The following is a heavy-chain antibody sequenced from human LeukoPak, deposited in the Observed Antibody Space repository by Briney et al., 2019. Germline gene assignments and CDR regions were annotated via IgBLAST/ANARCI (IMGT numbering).Heavy chain of an antibody. J-gene: IGHJ6*03. CDR2: INHSGST. Sequence: SSETLSLTCAVYGGSFSGYYWSWIRQPPGKGLEWIGEINHSGSTNYNPSLKSRVTISVDTSKNQFSLKLSSVTAADTAVYYCAVTYYYYYYMDVWGKGTTVTVSS. CDR1: GGSFSGYY. D-gene: IGHD2-21*02. V-gene: IGHV4-34*01. CDR3: AVTYYYYYYMDV.